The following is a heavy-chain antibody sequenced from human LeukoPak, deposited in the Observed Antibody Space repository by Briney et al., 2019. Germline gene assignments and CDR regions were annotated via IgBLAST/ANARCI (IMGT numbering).Heavy chain of an antibody. Sequence: SVKVSCKASGGTFSSYAISWVRQAPGQGLEWMGGIIPIFGTANYAQKFQGRVTVTTDASTSTTYMELRSLISDDTAMYYCGRDSGYCSSWLWEWGQGTLVTVSS. CDR1: GGTFSSYA. V-gene: IGHV1-69*05. J-gene: IGHJ4*02. D-gene: IGHD6-13*01. CDR3: GRDSGYCSSWLWE. CDR2: IIPIFGTA.